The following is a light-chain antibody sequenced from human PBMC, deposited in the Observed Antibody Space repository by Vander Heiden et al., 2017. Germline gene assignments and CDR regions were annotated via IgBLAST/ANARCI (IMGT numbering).Light chain of an antibody. V-gene: IGKV3-11*01. CDR2: DAS. CDR3: QQRSNWPPET. Sequence: EIVLTQFPATLSLSPGERATLSCRASQSISSYLAWYQQKPGQAPRLLIYDASNRATGTPARFSGSGSGTDFTLTISSLEPEDFVVYYCQQRSNWPPETFGQGTKLEIK. J-gene: IGKJ2*01. CDR1: QSISSY.